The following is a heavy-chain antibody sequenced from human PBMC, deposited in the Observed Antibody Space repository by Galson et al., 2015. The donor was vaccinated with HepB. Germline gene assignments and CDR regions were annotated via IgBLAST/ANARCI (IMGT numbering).Heavy chain of an antibody. V-gene: IGHV1-69*13. CDR3: ARGRGQLVRTWVTTDLDY. D-gene: IGHD6-6*01. Sequence: SVKVSCKASGGTFSSYAISWVRQAPGQGLEWVGGIIPIFGTANYAQKFQGRVTITADESTSTAYMELSSLRSEDTAVYYCARGRGQLVRTWVTTDLDYWGQGTLVTVSS. CDR2: IIPIFGTA. J-gene: IGHJ4*02. CDR1: GGTFSSYA.